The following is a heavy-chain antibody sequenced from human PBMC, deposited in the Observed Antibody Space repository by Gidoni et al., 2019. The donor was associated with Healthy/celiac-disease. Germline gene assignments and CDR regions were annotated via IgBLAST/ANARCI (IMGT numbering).Heavy chain of an antibody. Sequence: GAEVKKPGTSVKVSCKASGNTFTGYYMHWVRQAPGQGLEWLGGINPNRGGTNYAQTFQGRVTMTRDTYISTAYMELSRLRSVDTAVYYCARDPRTACFWFDPWGQGTLVTVSS. V-gene: IGHV1-2*02. CDR3: ARDPRTACFWFDP. J-gene: IGHJ5*02. CDR1: GNTFTGYY. CDR2: INPNRGGT. D-gene: IGHD3-10*02.